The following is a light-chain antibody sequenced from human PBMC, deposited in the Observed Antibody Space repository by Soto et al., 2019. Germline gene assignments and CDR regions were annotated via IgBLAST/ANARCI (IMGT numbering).Light chain of an antibody. V-gene: IGLV1-47*01. CDR2: RNN. J-gene: IGLJ3*02. Sequence: QSVLTQPPSASGTPGQRVTSSCSGSSSNIGSNFVYWYQQFPGTAPKLLSYRNNQRPSGVPDRFSGSKSGTSASLAISGLPSEDEADYYCAAWDDSLSGWVFGGGTKLTVL. CDR1: SSNIGSNF. CDR3: AAWDDSLSGWV.